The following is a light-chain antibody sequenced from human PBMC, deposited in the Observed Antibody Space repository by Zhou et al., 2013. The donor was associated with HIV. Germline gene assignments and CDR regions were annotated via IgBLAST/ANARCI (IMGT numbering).Light chain of an antibody. CDR1: QDISNY. CDR3: QQSHSVPIT. V-gene: IGKV1-33*01. J-gene: IGKJ3*01. Sequence: DIQMTQSPSSLSASVGDRVTITCQASQDISNYLNWYQQKPGKAPKLLIYDASNLERGVSSGFSGSGSGTHFTFTISSLQPEDIATYYCQQSHSVPITFG. CDR2: DAS.